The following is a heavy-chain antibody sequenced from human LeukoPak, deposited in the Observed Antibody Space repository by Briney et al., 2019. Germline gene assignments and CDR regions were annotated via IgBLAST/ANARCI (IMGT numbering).Heavy chain of an antibody. CDR2: ISSSGTTI. V-gene: IGHV3-48*03. J-gene: IGHJ4*02. CDR3: ARDGGTAGEFDY. Sequence: GGSLRLSCVASGFNLNHFEIHWVRQAPGRGLEWFSYISSSGTTIFYSDSVKGRFTISRDNAKNSLYLQMNSLRAEDTAVYYCARDGGTAGEFDYWGQGTLVTVSS. D-gene: IGHD2-15*01. CDR1: GFNLNHFE.